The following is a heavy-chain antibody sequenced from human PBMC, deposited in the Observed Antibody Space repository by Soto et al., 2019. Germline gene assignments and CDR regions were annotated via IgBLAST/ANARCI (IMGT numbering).Heavy chain of an antibody. V-gene: IGHV4-34*01. D-gene: IGHD3-22*01. CDR1: GGSFSGYY. J-gene: IGHJ4*02. Sequence: SETLSLTCAVYGGSFSGYYWSWIRQPPGKGLEWIGEINHSGSTNYNPSLKSRVTISVDTSKNQFSLKLSSVTAADTAVYYCARSENLSYYYDSSGYYDYWGQGTLATVSS. CDR2: INHSGST. CDR3: ARSENLSYYYDSSGYYDY.